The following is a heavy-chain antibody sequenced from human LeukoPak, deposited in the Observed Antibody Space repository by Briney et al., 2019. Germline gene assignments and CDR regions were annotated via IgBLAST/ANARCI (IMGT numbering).Heavy chain of an antibody. D-gene: IGHD3-3*01. Sequence: APVKVSCKASGYTFTDYYMHWVRQAPGQGPEWMGWINPKSGSTYCAQKFQGRVTLTRDTSISTAYMELSGLTYDDTAVYYCARAGFWSSWYYFDYWGQGTLVTVSS. V-gene: IGHV1-2*02. CDR1: GYTFTDYY. CDR2: INPKSGST. CDR3: ARAGFWSSWYYFDY. J-gene: IGHJ4*02.